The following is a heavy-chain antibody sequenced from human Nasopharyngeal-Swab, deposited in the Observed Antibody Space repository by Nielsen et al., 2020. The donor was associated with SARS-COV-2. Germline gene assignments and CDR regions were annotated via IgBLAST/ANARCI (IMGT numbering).Heavy chain of an antibody. CDR3: AKQSWGYSYGYYFDY. J-gene: IGHJ4*02. D-gene: IGHD5-18*01. V-gene: IGHV3-30*18. CDR2: ISKDGFDT. Sequence: IRQPPGKGLEWVAVISKDGFDTKSSDSVKGRFTISRDNSKNTVFLQMNSLRVEDTAMYYCAKQSWGYSYGYYFDYWGQGTLVTVSS.